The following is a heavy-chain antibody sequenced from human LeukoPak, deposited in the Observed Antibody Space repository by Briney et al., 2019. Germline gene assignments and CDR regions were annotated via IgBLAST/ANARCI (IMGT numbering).Heavy chain of an antibody. CDR2: ISSSSSTI. CDR3: ARDRFKNAFDI. CDR1: GFTFSSYS. Sequence: GVSLRLSCAASGFTFSSYSMNWVRQAPGKGLEGVSYISSSSSTIYYADSVKGRFTISRDNAKNSLYLQMNSLRAEDTAVYYCARDRFKNAFDIWGQGTMVTVSS. J-gene: IGHJ3*02. V-gene: IGHV3-48*04.